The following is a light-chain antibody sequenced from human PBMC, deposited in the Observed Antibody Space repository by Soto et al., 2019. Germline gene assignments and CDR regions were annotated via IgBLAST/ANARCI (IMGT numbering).Light chain of an antibody. CDR2: QVS. CDR3: LSSTTRSTFV. V-gene: IGLV2-14*01. J-gene: IGLJ1*01. Sequence: QSALTQPASVSASPGQSITISCTGTGSDIGAYNSVSWYQQHPGKAPKLIVFQVSFRPSAVSDRFSGSKSDNTASLTISGLQTEDEADYFCLSSTTRSTFVFGTGTKVTVL. CDR1: GSDIGAYNS.